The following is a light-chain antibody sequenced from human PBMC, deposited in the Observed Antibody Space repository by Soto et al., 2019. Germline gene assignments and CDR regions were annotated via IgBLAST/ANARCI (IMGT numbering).Light chain of an antibody. Sequence: EIVLTQSPGTLSLSPGERATLSCRASQSVSSSYLAWYQQKPGQAPRLLIYGASSRATGIPDRFSGSGSGTDFTLTISRLEPEDFAVYYCHQYGGSPQTFGQGTKLEIK. CDR1: QSVSSSY. V-gene: IGKV3-20*01. CDR3: HQYGGSPQT. J-gene: IGKJ2*01. CDR2: GAS.